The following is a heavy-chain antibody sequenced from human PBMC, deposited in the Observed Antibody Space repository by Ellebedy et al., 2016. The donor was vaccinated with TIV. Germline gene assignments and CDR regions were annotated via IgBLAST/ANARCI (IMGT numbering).Heavy chain of an antibody. Sequence: GGSLRLSCAASGFTFSSYAMHWVRQAPGKGLEWVAVISYDGSNKYYADSVKGRFTISRDNSKNTLHLQMNSLRVEDTAVYYCAKGYYDILTGYDYWGLGTLVTVSS. D-gene: IGHD3-9*01. CDR3: AKGYYDILTGYDY. CDR1: GFTFSSYA. J-gene: IGHJ4*02. V-gene: IGHV3-30-3*01. CDR2: ISYDGSNK.